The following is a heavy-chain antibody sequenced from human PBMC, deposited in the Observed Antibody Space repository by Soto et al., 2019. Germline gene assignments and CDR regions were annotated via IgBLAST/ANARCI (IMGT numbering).Heavy chain of an antibody. V-gene: IGHV4-4*02. CDR1: GGSICSSDW. CDR2: IYHSGST. Sequence: PSETLSLTCAVSGGSICSSDWWSWVRQPPGKGLEWIGEIYHSGSTNYNPSLKSRVTISVDKSKNQFSLKLSSVTAADTAVYYCARVAVAGTRVDYWGQGTLVTVSS. D-gene: IGHD6-19*01. J-gene: IGHJ4*02. CDR3: ARVAVAGTRVDY.